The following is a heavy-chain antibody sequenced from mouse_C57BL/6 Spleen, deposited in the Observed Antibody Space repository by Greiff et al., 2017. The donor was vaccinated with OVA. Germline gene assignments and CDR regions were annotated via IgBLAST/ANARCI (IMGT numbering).Heavy chain of an antibody. CDR3: ARKRDSSGYVGYFDY. D-gene: IGHD3-2*02. CDR2: IDPSDSET. Sequence: QVHVKQPGAELVRPGSSVKLSCKASGYTFTSYWMHWVKQRPIQGLEWIGNIDPSDSETHYNQKFKDKATLTVDKSSSTAYMQLSSLTSEDSAVYYCARKRDSSGYVGYFDYWGQGTTLTVSS. CDR1: GYTFTSYW. V-gene: IGHV1-52*01. J-gene: IGHJ2*01.